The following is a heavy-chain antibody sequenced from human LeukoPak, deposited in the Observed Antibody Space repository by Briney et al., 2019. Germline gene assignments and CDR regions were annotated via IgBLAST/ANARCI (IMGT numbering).Heavy chain of an antibody. J-gene: IGHJ4*02. CDR3: ARRRWLQLGYFDY. V-gene: IGHV1-69*13. D-gene: IGHD5-24*01. Sequence: GASVKVSCQASRYTFSSYAISWVRQAPGQGLEWMGGIIPILGTANYAQKFQGRVTITADEFTSTAYMELSSLRSEDTAVYYCARRRWLQLGYFDYWGQGTLVTVSS. CDR1: RYTFSSYA. CDR2: IIPILGTA.